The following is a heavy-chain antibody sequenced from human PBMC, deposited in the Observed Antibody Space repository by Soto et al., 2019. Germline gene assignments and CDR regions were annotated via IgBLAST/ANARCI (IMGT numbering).Heavy chain of an antibody. CDR1: GGSISSGGYS. V-gene: IGHV4-30-2*01. CDR3: DRVRGFLNWFDP. J-gene: IGHJ5*02. Sequence: QLQLQESGSGLVKPSQTLSLTCAVSGGSISSGGYSWSWIRQPPGKGMEWIGYIYHSGSTYYNPSLKSRVTISVDRSKNQFSLKLSSVTAADTAVYYCDRVRGFLNWFDPWGQGTLVTVSS. D-gene: IGHD3-10*01. CDR2: IYHSGST.